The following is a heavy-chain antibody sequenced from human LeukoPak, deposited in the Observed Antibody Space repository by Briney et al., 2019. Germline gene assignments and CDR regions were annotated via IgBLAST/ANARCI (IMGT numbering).Heavy chain of an antibody. V-gene: IGHV3-74*01. D-gene: IGHD4-17*01. J-gene: IGHJ4*02. CDR3: ARVARYGDYIGGSDY. CDR2: INSDGINT. Sequence: GGSLRLSCAASGFTFSNYWMHWVRQAPGQGLVWVSRINSDGINTSYADSVKGRFTISRDNAKNTLNLQMHSLRAEDTAVYYCARVARYGDYIGGSDYWGQGALVTVSS. CDR1: GFTFSNYW.